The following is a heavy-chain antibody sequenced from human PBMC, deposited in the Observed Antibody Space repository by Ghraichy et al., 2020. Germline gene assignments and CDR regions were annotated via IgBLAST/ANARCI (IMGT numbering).Heavy chain of an antibody. Sequence: SETLSLTCAVYVGSFSGYYWSWIRQPPGKGLEWMGEINPTTGSTNNSPSIKSRLTMLVDTSKNQFSLTLKSVTAADTAVYYCARRRELWSSAEGDGFDMWGQGTLVTLAS. CDR3: ARRRELWSSAEGDGFDM. D-gene: IGHD2-21*01. CDR1: VGSFSGYY. CDR2: INPTTGST. V-gene: IGHV4-34*01. J-gene: IGHJ3*02.